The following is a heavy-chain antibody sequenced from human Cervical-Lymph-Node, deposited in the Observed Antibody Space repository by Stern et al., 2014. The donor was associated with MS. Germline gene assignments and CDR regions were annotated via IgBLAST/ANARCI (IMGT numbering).Heavy chain of an antibody. D-gene: IGHD3-3*01. CDR2: IIPLLNAT. Sequence: VQLVESGAEVKKPGSSVRVSCPTSGATFGYYAINWVRQAPEQGLEWMAGIIPLLNATDCAPKFQGRVTIVADGSTSTVHMELSSLISGDTAMYYCARGSIYYDFWTTSYGHFDYWGQGTPVTVSA. CDR3: ARGSIYYDFWTTSYGHFDY. J-gene: IGHJ4*02. CDR1: GATFGYYA. V-gene: IGHV1-69*01.